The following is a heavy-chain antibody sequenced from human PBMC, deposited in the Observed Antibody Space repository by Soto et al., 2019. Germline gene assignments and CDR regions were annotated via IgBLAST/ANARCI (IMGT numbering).Heavy chain of an antibody. V-gene: IGHV4-39*01. D-gene: IGHD2-2*01. Sequence: QLQLQESRPGLVKPSETLSLSCTVSGGSISSSNNFWGWIRQPPGKGLEWIGTIYYTGNTYYNPSLRRRLTLSVDTSRNQFPLRLSSVTAADTAVYYCARQGRCSISSCYDVGSPYNYFNPWGQGTLVTVST. CDR2: IYYTGNT. CDR3: ARQGRCSISSCYDVGSPYNYFNP. J-gene: IGHJ5*02. CDR1: GGSISSSNNF.